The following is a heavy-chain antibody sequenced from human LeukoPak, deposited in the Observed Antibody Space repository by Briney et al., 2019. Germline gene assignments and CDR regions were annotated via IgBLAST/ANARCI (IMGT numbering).Heavy chain of an antibody. CDR3: ARDPGNFSNPPYYFDH. D-gene: IGHD4-11*01. J-gene: IGHJ4*02. Sequence: SETLSLTCTVSGGSMNSYYWNWVRQPAGKGLEWIGRIYHAGSTNYNPSLEGRVTMSVDTSRNEFTLKVTSVTAADTAVYYCARDPGNFSNPPYYFDHWGLGTLVTVS. V-gene: IGHV4-4*07. CDR1: GGSMNSYY. CDR2: IYHAGST.